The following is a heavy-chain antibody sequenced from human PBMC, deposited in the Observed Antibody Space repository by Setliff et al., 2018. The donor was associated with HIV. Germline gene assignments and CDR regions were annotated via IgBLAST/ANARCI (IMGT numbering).Heavy chain of an antibody. CDR3: ATYHYYDSSAYYIDLYYLDY. CDR1: GFTFSSSA. CDR2: IVVGSGNT. Sequence: SVKVSCKASGFTFSSSAVQWVRQARGQRLEWIGWIVVGSGNTNYTQKFQERVTITRDMSTSTAYMELSSLRSEDTAVYYCATYHYYDSSAYYIDLYYLDYWGQGTLVTVSS. D-gene: IGHD3-22*01. J-gene: IGHJ4*02. V-gene: IGHV1-58*01.